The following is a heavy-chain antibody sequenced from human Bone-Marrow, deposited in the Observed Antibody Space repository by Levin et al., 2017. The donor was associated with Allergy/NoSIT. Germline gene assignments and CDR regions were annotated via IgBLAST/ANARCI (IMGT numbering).Heavy chain of an antibody. J-gene: IGHJ4*02. Sequence: GASVKVSCKASGYTFTSYAMNWVRQAPGQGLEWMGWINTNTGNPTYAQGFTGRFVFSLDTSVSTAYLQISSLKAEDTAVYYCARDFRDDGSSPDLDYWGQGTLVTVSS. V-gene: IGHV7-4-1*02. CDR1: GYTFTSYA. CDR3: ARDFRDDGSSPDLDY. D-gene: IGHD6-6*01. CDR2: INTNTGNP.